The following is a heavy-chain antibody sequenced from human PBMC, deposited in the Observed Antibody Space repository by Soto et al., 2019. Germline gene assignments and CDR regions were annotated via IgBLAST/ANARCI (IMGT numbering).Heavy chain of an antibody. J-gene: IGHJ5*02. V-gene: IGHV6-1*01. Sequence: SQTLSLTCAISGDSLATNSAPWHWIRQSPSRGLEWLGRTYYRSKWYNEYAVSVKSRITINPDTSKNKFSLQLNSVTPEDTAVYYCARGVGATMIRSFDPWGQATLVTFSS. CDR2: TYYRSKWYN. CDR1: GDSLATNSAP. CDR3: ARGVGATMIRSFDP. D-gene: IGHD1-26*01.